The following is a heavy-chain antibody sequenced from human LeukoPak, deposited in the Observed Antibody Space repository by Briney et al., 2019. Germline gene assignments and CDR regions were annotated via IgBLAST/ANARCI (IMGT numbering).Heavy chain of an antibody. CDR2: ISWNSGSI. V-gene: IGHV3-9*01. Sequence: PGGSLRLSCAASGFTFDGYAMHWVRQAPGKGLEWVSGISWNSGSIGYADSVKGRFTISRDNAKNSLYLQMNSLRAEDTALYYCAKDTATGIAAAGFRDGMDVWGQGTTVTVSS. CDR1: GFTFDGYA. J-gene: IGHJ6*02. D-gene: IGHD6-13*01. CDR3: AKDTATGIAAAGFRDGMDV.